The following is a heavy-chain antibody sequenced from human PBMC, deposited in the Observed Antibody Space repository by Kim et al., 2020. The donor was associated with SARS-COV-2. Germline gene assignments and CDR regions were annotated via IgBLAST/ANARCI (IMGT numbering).Heavy chain of an antibody. CDR3: AKDVKYYDFWSGYTHQQQVYYYYYGMDV. D-gene: IGHD3-3*01. CDR2: ISYDGSNK. CDR1: GFTFSSYG. J-gene: IGHJ6*02. V-gene: IGHV3-30*18. Sequence: GGSLRLSCAASGFTFSSYGMHWVRQAPGKGLEWVAVISYDGSNKYYADSVKGRFTISRDNSKNTLCLQMNSLRAEDTAVYYCAKDVKYYDFWSGYTHQQQVYYYYYGMDVWGQGTTVTVSS.